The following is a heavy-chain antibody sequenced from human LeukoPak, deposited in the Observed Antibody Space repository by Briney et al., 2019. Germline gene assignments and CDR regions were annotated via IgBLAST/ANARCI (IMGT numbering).Heavy chain of an antibody. CDR3: AARGSYSSNDAFDI. Sequence: SVKVSCKASGFTFTSSAMQWVRQARGQGLEWIGCIVVGSGNTNYAEKFQERFTITRDMSTSTAYMELSSLRSEDTAVYYCAARGSYSSNDAFDIWGQGTMVTVSS. CDR1: GFTFTSSA. V-gene: IGHV1-58*02. D-gene: IGHD1-26*01. J-gene: IGHJ3*02. CDR2: IVVGSGNT.